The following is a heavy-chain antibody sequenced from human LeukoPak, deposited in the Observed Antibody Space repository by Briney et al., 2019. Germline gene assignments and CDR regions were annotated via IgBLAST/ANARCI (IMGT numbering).Heavy chain of an antibody. J-gene: IGHJ1*01. CDR2: IKSKTDGGTT. D-gene: IGHD3-10*01. CDR3: TTAIRIIYGSGSPRTQYFQH. V-gene: IGHV3-15*01. CDR1: GFTFSDAW. Sequence: PGGSLRLSCAASGFTFSDAWMSWVRQAPGKGLEWVGRIKSKTDGGTTDYAAPVKGRFTISRDDSKNTLYLQMNSLKTEDTAVYYCTTAIRIIYGSGSPRTQYFQHWGQGTLVTVSS.